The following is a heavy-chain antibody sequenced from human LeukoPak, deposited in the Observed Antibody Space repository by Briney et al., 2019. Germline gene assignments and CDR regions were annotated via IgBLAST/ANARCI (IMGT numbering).Heavy chain of an antibody. CDR1: GGSISSSSYY. J-gene: IGHJ3*02. V-gene: IGHV4-39*01. CDR3: ASRTKLGPGEDAFDI. D-gene: IGHD3-10*01. CDR2: IYYSGST. Sequence: SETLSLTCTVSGGSISSSSYYWGWIRQPPGKGLEWIGGIYYSGSTYYNPSLKCRVTISVDTSKNQFSLKLSSVTAADTAVYYCASRTKLGPGEDAFDIWGQGTMVTVSS.